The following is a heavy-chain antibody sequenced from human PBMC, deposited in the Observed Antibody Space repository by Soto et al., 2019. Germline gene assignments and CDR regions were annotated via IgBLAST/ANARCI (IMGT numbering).Heavy chain of an antibody. V-gene: IGHV1-69*06. Sequence: QVQLVQSGAEVKKPGSSVKVSCKASGGTFSSYAISWVRQAPGQGLEWMVGIIPIFGTANYAQKFQGRVTITADKSTSTAYMELSSLRSEDTAVYYCARDEGTRSYYDYYGMDVWGQGTTVTVSS. D-gene: IGHD1-1*01. J-gene: IGHJ6*02. CDR2: IIPIFGTA. CDR1: GGTFSSYA. CDR3: ARDEGTRSYYDYYGMDV.